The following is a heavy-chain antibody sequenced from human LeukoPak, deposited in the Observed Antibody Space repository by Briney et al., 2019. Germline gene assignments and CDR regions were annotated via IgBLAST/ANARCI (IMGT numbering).Heavy chain of an antibody. V-gene: IGHV3-74*01. CDR3: AKLRFLEWSDAFDI. D-gene: IGHD3-3*01. CDR1: GFTFSSYW. CDR2: IDTDGSST. Sequence: GGSLRPSCAASGFTFSSYWMHWVRQAPGKGLVWVSRIDTDGSSTRYADSVKGRFTISRDNAKNTLYLQMNSLRAEDTAVYYCAKLRFLEWSDAFDIWGQGTMVTVSS. J-gene: IGHJ3*02.